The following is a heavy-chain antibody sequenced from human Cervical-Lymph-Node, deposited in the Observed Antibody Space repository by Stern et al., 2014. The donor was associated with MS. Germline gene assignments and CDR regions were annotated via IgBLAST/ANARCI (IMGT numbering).Heavy chain of an antibody. D-gene: IGHD3-10*01. CDR1: GFAFSDYY. Sequence: VQLVESGGDLVAPGGSLRLSCAASGFAFSDYYMCWIRQAPGKGLEWVSSISGSGSTTYYTDSVKGRFTISRDNAENSMYLQMDSLRAEDTAVYYCARDLWFGSYWGNWFDPWGQGTLVTVSS. J-gene: IGHJ5*02. V-gene: IGHV3-11*01. CDR3: ARDLWFGSYWGNWFDP. CDR2: ISGSGSTT.